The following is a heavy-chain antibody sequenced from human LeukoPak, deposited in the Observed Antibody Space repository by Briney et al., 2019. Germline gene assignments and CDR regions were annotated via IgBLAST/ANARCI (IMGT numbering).Heavy chain of an antibody. CDR3: ARDKEFGVAADAFDI. Sequence: GGSLRLSCAASGFTFSSYGMHWVRQAPGKGLEWVAVIWYDGSNKYYADSVKGRFTISRDNSKNTLYLQMNSLRAEDTAVYYCARDKEFGVAADAFDIWGQGTMVTVSS. CDR1: GFTFSSYG. D-gene: IGHD3-3*01. J-gene: IGHJ3*02. CDR2: IWYDGSNK. V-gene: IGHV3-33*01.